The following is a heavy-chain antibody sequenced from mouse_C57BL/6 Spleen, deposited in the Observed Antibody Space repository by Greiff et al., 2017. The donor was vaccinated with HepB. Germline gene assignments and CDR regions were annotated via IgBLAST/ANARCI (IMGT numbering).Heavy chain of an antibody. J-gene: IGHJ4*01. Sequence: QVQLQQPGAELVKPGASVKLSCKASGYTFTSYWMQWVKQRPGQGLEWIGEIDPSDSYTNYNQKFKGKATLTLDTSSSTAYMQLSSLTSEDSAVYYCARYDRAMDYWGQGTSVTVSS. CDR1: GYTFTSYW. D-gene: IGHD2-3*01. CDR3: ARYDRAMDY. CDR2: IDPSDSYT. V-gene: IGHV1-50*01.